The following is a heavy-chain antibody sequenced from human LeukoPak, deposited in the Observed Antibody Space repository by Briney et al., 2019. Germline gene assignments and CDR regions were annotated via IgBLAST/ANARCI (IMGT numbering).Heavy chain of an antibody. CDR2: IYYSGST. D-gene: IGHD4-17*01. J-gene: IGHJ4*02. V-gene: IGHV4-59*08. CDR3: ATHTGDSRFDS. CDR1: GGSISSYY. Sequence: SETLSLTCTVSGGSISSYYWSRIRQPPGKGLEWIGYIYYSGSTNYNPSLKSRVTISVDTSKNQFSLKLSSVTAADTAVYYCATHTGDSRFDSWGQGTLVTVSS.